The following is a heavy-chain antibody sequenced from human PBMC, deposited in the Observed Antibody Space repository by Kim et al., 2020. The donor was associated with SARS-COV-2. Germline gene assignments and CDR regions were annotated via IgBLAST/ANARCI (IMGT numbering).Heavy chain of an antibody. J-gene: IGHJ4*02. D-gene: IGHD3-10*01. V-gene: IGHV1-69*01. Sequence: YAQKCQSRVTITADESTSTAYMELSSLRSEDTAVYYCARDYGSGSYYFDYWGQGTLVTVSS. CDR3: ARDYGSGSYYFDY.